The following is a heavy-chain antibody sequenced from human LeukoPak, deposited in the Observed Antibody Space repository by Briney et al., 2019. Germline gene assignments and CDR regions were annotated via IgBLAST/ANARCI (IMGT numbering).Heavy chain of an antibody. CDR3: ARLTKGEQWLAYYFDY. Sequence: PSESLSLTCTVSGGSISGFVWSWIRQPPGKGLDSIGFIYDTGTPTNYNPLLKSRVTLSVDTSKNQFSLNLKSVTAADTAVYYCARLTKGEQWLAYYFDYWGQGALVTVSS. CDR2: IYDTGTPT. D-gene: IGHD6-19*01. CDR1: GGSISGFV. J-gene: IGHJ4*02. V-gene: IGHV4-59*08.